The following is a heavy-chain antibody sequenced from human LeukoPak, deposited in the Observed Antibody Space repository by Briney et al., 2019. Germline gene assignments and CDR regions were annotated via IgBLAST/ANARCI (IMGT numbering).Heavy chain of an antibody. D-gene: IGHD1-26*01. CDR2: IGGSGRTI. Sequence: GGSLRLSSAASGFTFSSYEMIWVRQPPGTGLEWVSYIGGSGRTIFYADSVKGRFTISRDNAKNSLYLQMNSLRAEDTAVYYCATLIVGGGDHWGQGTLVTVSS. J-gene: IGHJ4*02. CDR3: ATLIVGGGDH. V-gene: IGHV3-48*03. CDR1: GFTFSSYE.